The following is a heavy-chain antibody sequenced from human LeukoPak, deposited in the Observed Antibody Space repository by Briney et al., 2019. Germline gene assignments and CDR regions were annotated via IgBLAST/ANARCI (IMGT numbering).Heavy chain of an antibody. Sequence: PSETLSLTCTVSGVSVSSGNYYWSWIRQPPGKGLEWIGYVYKSGGTNYNPSLKGRVTISVDTSKNQFSLKLSSVTAADTAVYYCTRDFTMVRGVPDYWGQGTLVTVSS. CDR2: VYKSGGT. D-gene: IGHD3-10*01. CDR1: GVSVSSGNYY. J-gene: IGHJ4*02. CDR3: TRDFTMVRGVPDY. V-gene: IGHV4-61*01.